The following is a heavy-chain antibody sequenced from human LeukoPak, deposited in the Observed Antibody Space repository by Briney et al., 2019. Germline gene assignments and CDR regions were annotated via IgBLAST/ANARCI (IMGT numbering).Heavy chain of an antibody. J-gene: IGHJ5*02. D-gene: IGHD2-15*01. Sequence: GASVKVSCKASGYTFTGYYMHWVRQAPGQGLEWMGWINPNSGGTNYAQKFQGWVTMTRDTSISTAYMELSRLRSEDTAVYYCARESQCSGGSCPFDPWGQGTLVTVSS. CDR1: GYTFTGYY. CDR2: INPNSGGT. V-gene: IGHV1-2*04. CDR3: ARESQCSGGSCPFDP.